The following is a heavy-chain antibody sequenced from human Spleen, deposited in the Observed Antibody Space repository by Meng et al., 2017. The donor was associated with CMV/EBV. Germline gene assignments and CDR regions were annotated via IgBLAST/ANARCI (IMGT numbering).Heavy chain of an antibody. CDR1: SGSFNYYY. D-gene: IGHD3-10*01. J-gene: IGHJ4*02. V-gene: IGHV4-59*01. Sequence: GSLRLSCTVSSGSFNYYYWSWIRQPPGKGLEWIAYIYYSGSTNYNPSLKSRVTISVDTSKNQFSLKLSSVTAADTAVYYCARGIKTFDYWGQGTLVTVSS. CDR2: IYYSGST. CDR3: ARGIKTFDY.